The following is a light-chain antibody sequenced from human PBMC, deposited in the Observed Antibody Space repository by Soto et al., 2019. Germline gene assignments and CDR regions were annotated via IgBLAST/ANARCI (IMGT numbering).Light chain of an antibody. CDR3: QQYESYSVT. J-gene: IGKJ5*01. Sequence: DIQMTQSPSTLSASVGDRVTITCRASQSISSWLAWYQQKPGKAPNLLIYKASSLESGVPSRFSGSGSGTEFTLNISSLQPDDFATYYCQQYESYSVTFGQGTRLEIK. CDR1: QSISSW. V-gene: IGKV1-5*03. CDR2: KAS.